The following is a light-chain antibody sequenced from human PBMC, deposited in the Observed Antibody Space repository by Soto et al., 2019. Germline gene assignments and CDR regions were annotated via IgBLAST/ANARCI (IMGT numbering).Light chain of an antibody. J-gene: IGLJ2*01. CDR3: SSYTSSSTPV. CDR1: SSDVAGYNY. V-gene: IGLV2-14*01. CDR2: EVS. Sequence: QSVLTQPASVSGSPGQSITISCTGTSSDVAGYNYVSWYQQHPGKAPKLMIYEVSNRPSGVSNRFSGSKSGNTASLTISELQAEDEADYYCSSYTSSSTPVFGGGTKVTVL.